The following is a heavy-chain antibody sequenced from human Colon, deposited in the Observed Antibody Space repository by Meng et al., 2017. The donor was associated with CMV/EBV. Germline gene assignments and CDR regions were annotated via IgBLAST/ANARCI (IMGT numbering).Heavy chain of an antibody. CDR3: AREANAHAYNVDP. D-gene: IGHD5-24*01. V-gene: IGHV3-48*03. J-gene: IGHJ5*02. CDR1: GFTFSSYK. CDR2: IFTSGTVV. Sequence: GESLKISCAASGFTFSSYKMHWFRQASGKGLEWVSHIFTSGTVVLYADPVQGRFTISRDNAKNSLYLQMSGLGAEDTALYYCAREANAHAYNVDPWGQGTLVTVSS.